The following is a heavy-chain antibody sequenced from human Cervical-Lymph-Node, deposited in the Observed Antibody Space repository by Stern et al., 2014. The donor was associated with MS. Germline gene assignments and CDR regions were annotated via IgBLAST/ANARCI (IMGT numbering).Heavy chain of an antibody. CDR3: ARGPYNRDFFEY. J-gene: IGHJ4*02. CDR1: GGTFTRYG. CDR2: IIPVVGTA. V-gene: IGHV1-69*01. D-gene: IGHD1-1*01. Sequence: QLVQSGAEVRKPGSSVKVSCKASGGTFTRYGISWVRQAPGQGLEWMGGIIPVVGTADYAEQFQGRVTITADGSTSTSYMELSSLTSADTAVYYFARGPYNRDFFEYWGQGTLVTVSS.